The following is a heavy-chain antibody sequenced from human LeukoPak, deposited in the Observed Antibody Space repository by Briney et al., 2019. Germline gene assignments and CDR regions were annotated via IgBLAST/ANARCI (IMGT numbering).Heavy chain of an antibody. J-gene: IGHJ4*02. CDR1: GGSISSYY. V-gene: IGHV4-59*01. Sequence: KPSETLSLTCTVSGGSISSYYWGWIRQPPEKGLEWIGYIYYSGSTTYNPSLKSRVTISVDTSKNQFSLKLSSVTAADTAVYYCARETSSGSGYYFDYWGQGTLVTVSS. D-gene: IGHD3-22*01. CDR2: IYYSGST. CDR3: ARETSSGSGYYFDY.